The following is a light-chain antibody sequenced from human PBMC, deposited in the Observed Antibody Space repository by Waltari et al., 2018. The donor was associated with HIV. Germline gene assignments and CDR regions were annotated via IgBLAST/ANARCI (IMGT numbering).Light chain of an antibody. V-gene: IGKV1-39*01. J-gene: IGKJ3*01. CDR2: RAS. CDR3: LQTFDTPLT. CDR1: QKIYTF. Sequence: DIQMTQSPSSLSAFLGDRVTFTCRASQKIYTFVNWFQMKPGKTPSLLIYRASSLERGVPSRFSGSGSGTEFSLSISSVQPDDFATYFCLQTFDTPLTFGPGTKLDV.